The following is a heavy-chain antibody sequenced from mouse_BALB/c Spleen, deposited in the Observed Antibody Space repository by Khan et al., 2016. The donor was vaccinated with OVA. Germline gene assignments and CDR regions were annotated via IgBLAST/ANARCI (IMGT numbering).Heavy chain of an antibody. CDR2: INTYTGEP. CDR1: GYTFTDYG. J-gene: IGHJ3*01. CDR3: EIGIVFFGSLFAY. V-gene: IGHV9-1*02. Sequence: QIQLVQSGPELKKPGEAVKISCKASGYTFTDYGMNWVKQAPGKALKWMGWINTYTGEPTYADDFKGRFAFSLETSASTAYLQINNLKNEDMATXFCEIGIVFFGSLFAYWGQGALVTVSS. D-gene: IGHD2-14*01.